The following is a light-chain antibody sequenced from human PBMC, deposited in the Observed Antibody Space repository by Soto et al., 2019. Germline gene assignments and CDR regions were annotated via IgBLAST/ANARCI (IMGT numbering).Light chain of an antibody. CDR1: QRVSSY. Sequence: EIVLTQSPATLSLSPGERATLSCRASQRVSSYLAWYQQKPGQAPRLLIYDASNRETGIPARFSGSGSGTDFTLTISSLEPEDFAVYYCQQRSNWPLTFGGGTKVEIK. J-gene: IGKJ4*01. CDR2: DAS. CDR3: QQRSNWPLT. V-gene: IGKV3-11*01.